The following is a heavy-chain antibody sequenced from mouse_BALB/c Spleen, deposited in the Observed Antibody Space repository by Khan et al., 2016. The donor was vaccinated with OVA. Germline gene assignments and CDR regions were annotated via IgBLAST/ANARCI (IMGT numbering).Heavy chain of an antibody. Sequence: QVQLQQSGAELVKPGTSVKLSCKTSGYTFPSYWIQWVKQRPGQGLGWIGQIFPGTGTTYYNENFKDKATLTVDTSSNSAYMQLTSLTSEDSAVYFCARGYFGNYEFVYWGQGTLVTVPP. J-gene: IGHJ3*01. D-gene: IGHD2-1*01. CDR3: ARGYFGNYEFVY. V-gene: IGHV1S132*01. CDR1: GYTFPSYW. CDR2: IFPGTGTT.